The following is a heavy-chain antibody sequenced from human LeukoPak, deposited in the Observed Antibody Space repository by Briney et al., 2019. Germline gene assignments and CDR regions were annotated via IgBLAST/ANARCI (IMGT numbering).Heavy chain of an antibody. CDR2: ISYDGSNK. CDR1: GFTFSSYA. V-gene: IGHV3-30-3*01. D-gene: IGHD5-12*01. CDR3: ARQVDSGYAHDAFDI. J-gene: IGHJ3*02. Sequence: GRSLRLSCAASGFTFSSYAMHWVRQAPGKGLEWVAVISYDGSNKYYADSVKGRFTISRDNSKNTLYLQMNSLRAEDTAVYYCARQVDSGYAHDAFDIWGQGTMVTVSS.